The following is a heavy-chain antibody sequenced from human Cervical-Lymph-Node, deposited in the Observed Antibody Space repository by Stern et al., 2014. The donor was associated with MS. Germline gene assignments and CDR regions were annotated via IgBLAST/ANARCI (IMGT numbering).Heavy chain of an antibody. D-gene: IGHD1-1*01. CDR2: IYYTGAT. J-gene: IGHJ6*02. CDR3: ARELSGMYGMDV. CDR1: GGSINNGDYY. Sequence: QVQLQESGPGLVKPSQTLSLTCTVSGGSINNGDYYWSWVRQHPGKGLEWLGYIYYTGATYYNQSLKGRLTISVDTSKRHVSLKLTSVTAADTAVYYCARELSGMYGMDVWGQGTTVTVSS. V-gene: IGHV4-31*03.